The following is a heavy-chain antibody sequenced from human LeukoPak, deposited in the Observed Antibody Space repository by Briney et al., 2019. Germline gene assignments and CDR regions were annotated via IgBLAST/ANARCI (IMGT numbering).Heavy chain of an antibody. Sequence: PSETLSLTCTVSGGSIFSYYFNWIRQPPGKGLEWIGYIYSNRITSYNPSLRSRSTISIATSKNQFSLRLTSVTAADTATYYCARRAYYDTSGYYPASGYFDLWGRGTLVTVSS. J-gene: IGHJ2*01. CDR2: IYSNRIT. CDR1: GGSIFSYY. CDR3: ARRAYYDTSGYYPASGYFDL. V-gene: IGHV4-59*08. D-gene: IGHD3-22*01.